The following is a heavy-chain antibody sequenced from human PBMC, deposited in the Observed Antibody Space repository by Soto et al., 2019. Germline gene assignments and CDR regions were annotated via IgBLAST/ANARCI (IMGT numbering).Heavy chain of an antibody. CDR1: GDSVSSNSAG. D-gene: IGHD3-3*01. CDR3: SRGSWDDVSGHYYMDV. Sequence: QLQLQLSGPGLVEPSQTLSLTCAISGDSVSSNSAGWNWVRQTPSRGLEWLGRTYYKSKWYYNSAVSVKSRITINPDTSKNQFSLQLNSVTPEDTAVYYCSRGSWDDVSGHYYMDVWGEGTTVTVSS. J-gene: IGHJ6*03. CDR2: TYYKSKWYY. V-gene: IGHV6-1*01.